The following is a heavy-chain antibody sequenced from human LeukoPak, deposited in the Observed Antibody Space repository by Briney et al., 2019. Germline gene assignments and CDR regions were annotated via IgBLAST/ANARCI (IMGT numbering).Heavy chain of an antibody. Sequence: GGSLRLSCAASEFTFSSYEMNWVRQAPGKGLEWVSYISSSGSTKYYADSVKGRFTISSDNAKNSLYLQMNSLRVEDTALYYCARGPHPYTSGWYHFDYWGQGTLVTVSS. V-gene: IGHV3-48*03. CDR3: ARGPHPYTSGWYHFDY. CDR2: ISSSGSTK. D-gene: IGHD6-19*01. CDR1: EFTFSSYE. J-gene: IGHJ4*02.